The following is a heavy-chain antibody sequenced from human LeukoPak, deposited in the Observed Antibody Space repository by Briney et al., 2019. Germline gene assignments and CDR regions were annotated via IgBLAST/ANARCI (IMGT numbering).Heavy chain of an antibody. J-gene: IGHJ5*02. CDR3: ARLTVPLRFDP. CDR2: INHSGST. CDR1: GGSFSGYY. D-gene: IGHD2-2*01. Sequence: SETLSLTCAVYGGSFSGYYWSWIRQPPGKGLEWIGEINHSGSTNYNPSLKSRVTISVDTSKNQFSLKLNSVSAADTAVYYCARLTVPLRFDPWGQGTLVTVSS. V-gene: IGHV4-34*01.